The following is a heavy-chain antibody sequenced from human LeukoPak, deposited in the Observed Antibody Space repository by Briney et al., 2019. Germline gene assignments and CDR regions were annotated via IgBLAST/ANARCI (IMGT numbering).Heavy chain of an antibody. Sequence: TSETLSLTCTVSGGSISSYYWSWIRQPPGKGLEWIGYIYYSGSTNYNPSLKSRVTISVDTSKNQFSLKLSSMTAADTAVYYCARAGYSSGWYYFDYWGQGTLVTVSS. J-gene: IGHJ4*02. D-gene: IGHD6-19*01. V-gene: IGHV4-59*01. CDR2: IYYSGST. CDR3: ARAGYSSGWYYFDY. CDR1: GGSISSYY.